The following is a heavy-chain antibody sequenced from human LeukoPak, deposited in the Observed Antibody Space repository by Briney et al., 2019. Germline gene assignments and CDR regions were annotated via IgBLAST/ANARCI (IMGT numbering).Heavy chain of an antibody. CDR3: ARVVGATPR. J-gene: IGHJ4*02. V-gene: IGHV3-21*01. D-gene: IGHD1-26*01. Sequence: GGSLRLSCAASGLTFSSYSMNWVRQAPGKGLEWVSSISSSSSYIYYADSVKGRFTISRDNAKNSLYLQMNSLRAEDTAVYYCARVVGATPRWGQGTLVTVSS. CDR2: ISSSSSYI. CDR1: GLTFSSYS.